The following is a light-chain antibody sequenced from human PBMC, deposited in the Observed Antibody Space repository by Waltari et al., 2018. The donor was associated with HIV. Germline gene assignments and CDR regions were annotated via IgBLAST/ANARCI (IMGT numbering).Light chain of an antibody. V-gene: IGLV1-44*01. Sequence: QSVLTQPPSASGTPGQRVTISCSGSSSNIGSNSVNWYQQLPGTAPKLLIYNNNERPSGFPDRFSGSRSGTSASLASSGLQSEDEADYYCAAWDDSLSGRVFGGGTKLTVL. CDR2: NNN. CDR3: AAWDDSLSGRV. CDR1: SSNIGSNS. J-gene: IGLJ2*01.